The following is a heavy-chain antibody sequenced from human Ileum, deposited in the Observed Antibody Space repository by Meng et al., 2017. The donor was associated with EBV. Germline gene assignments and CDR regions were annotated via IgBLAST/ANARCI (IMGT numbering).Heavy chain of an antibody. V-gene: IGHV3-74*01. Sequence: VESGGGLFQPGGSMRLSCAASEFTFSAYWIHWVRQAPGKGLVWVSRISPDGDTTHYADFVKGRFTISRDNAKNTLYLQMNSLRAEDTALYYCARDFDSGTGYWGQGILVTVSS. D-gene: IGHD5-12*01. J-gene: IGHJ4*02. CDR1: EFTFSAYW. CDR2: ISPDGDTT. CDR3: ARDFDSGTGY.